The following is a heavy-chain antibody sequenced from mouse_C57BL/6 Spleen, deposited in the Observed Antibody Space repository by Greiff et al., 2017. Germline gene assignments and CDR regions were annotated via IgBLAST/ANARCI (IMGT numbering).Heavy chain of an antibody. Sequence: QVQLQQSGAGLVKPGASVKISCKASGYAFSSYWMNWVQQRPGKGLEWLGQIYPGDGDTNYNGKFKGKATLTADKSSSTAYMQLSSLTSEDSAVYFCAREGLYSNYAMDYWGQGTSVTVSS. D-gene: IGHD2-5*01. V-gene: IGHV1-80*01. CDR2: IYPGDGDT. J-gene: IGHJ4*01. CDR1: GYAFSSYW. CDR3: AREGLYSNYAMDY.